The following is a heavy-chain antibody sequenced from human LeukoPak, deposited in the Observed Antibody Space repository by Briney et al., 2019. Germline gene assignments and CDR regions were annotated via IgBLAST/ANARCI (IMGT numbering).Heavy chain of an antibody. Sequence: SETLSLTCAVYGGSFSGYYWSWIRQPPGKGLEWIGEINHSGSTNYNPSLKSRVTISVDTSKNQFSLKLSSVTAADTAVYYCARRRFGELFPSDYNWFDPWGQGTLVTVSS. J-gene: IGHJ5*02. CDR2: INHSGST. V-gene: IGHV4-34*01. CDR3: ARRRFGELFPSDYNWFDP. D-gene: IGHD3-10*01. CDR1: GGSFSGYY.